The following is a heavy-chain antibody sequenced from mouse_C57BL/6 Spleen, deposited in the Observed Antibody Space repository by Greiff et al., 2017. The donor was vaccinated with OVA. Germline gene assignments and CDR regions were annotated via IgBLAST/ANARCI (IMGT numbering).Heavy chain of an antibody. J-gene: IGHJ3*01. Sequence: QVQLQQPGAELVKPGASVKLSCKASGYTFTSYWMHWVKQRPGQGLEWIGMIHPNSGSTNYNEKFKSKATMTVDKSSSTAYMELSSLASEDSEVLYYARYYDYDAGFAYWGQGTLVTVSA. CDR1: GYTFTSYW. CDR3: ARYYDYDAGFAY. V-gene: IGHV1-64*01. CDR2: IHPNSGST. D-gene: IGHD2-4*01.